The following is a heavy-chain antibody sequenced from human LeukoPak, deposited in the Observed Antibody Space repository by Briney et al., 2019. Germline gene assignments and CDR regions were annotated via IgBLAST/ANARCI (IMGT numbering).Heavy chain of an antibody. D-gene: IGHD3-10*01. CDR3: ARDQSPYYYGSGSRSDWFDP. CDR2: ISAYNGNT. CDR1: GYTFTSYG. V-gene: IGHV1-18*01. Sequence: GATVKVSCKASGYTFTSYGISWVRQAPGQGLEWMGWISAYNGNTNYAQKLQGRVTMTTDTSTSTAYMELRSLRSDDTAVYYCARDQSPYYYGSGSRSDWFDPWGQGTRVSVSS. J-gene: IGHJ5*02.